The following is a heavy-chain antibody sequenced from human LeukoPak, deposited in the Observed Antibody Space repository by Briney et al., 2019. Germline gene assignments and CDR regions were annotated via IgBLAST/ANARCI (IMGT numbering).Heavy chain of an antibody. J-gene: IGHJ4*02. Sequence: GGSLRLSCAASGFTFSSYAMHWVRQAPGKGLEYVSAISSNGGSTYYANSVKGRFTISRDNSKNTLYLQMNSLRAEDTAVYYCAKDRSGYDYYGQFYFDYWGQGTLVTVSS. V-gene: IGHV3-64*01. CDR2: ISSNGGST. CDR1: GFTFSSYA. CDR3: AKDRSGYDYYGQFYFDY. D-gene: IGHD5-12*01.